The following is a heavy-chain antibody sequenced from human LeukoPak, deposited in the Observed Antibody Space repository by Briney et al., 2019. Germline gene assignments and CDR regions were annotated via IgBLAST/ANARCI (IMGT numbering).Heavy chain of an antibody. V-gene: IGHV3-11*01. Sequence: GGSLRLSCAAAGFTFSDYYMSWIRQAPGKGLEWVSYISSSGSTIYYADSVKGRFTISRDNAKNSLYLQMNSLRAEDTAVYYCARPMTTVTPGGAFDIWGQGTMVTVSS. CDR1: GFTFSDYY. J-gene: IGHJ3*02. D-gene: IGHD4-11*01. CDR2: ISSSGSTI. CDR3: ARPMTTVTPGGAFDI.